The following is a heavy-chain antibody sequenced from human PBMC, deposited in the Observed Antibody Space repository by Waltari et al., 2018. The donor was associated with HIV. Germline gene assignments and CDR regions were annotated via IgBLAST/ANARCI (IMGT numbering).Heavy chain of an antibody. CDR3: ARDSPSGFGGILGL. CDR2: VYTTGSI. D-gene: IGHD3-16*01. J-gene: IGHJ4*02. CDR1: GAFVMRGSFF. Sequence: VQLKESGPGLGEPLTNLYLTCTFSGAFVMRGSFFWSWVRTPAGGGLEWICRVYTTGSIHYSTSRKKRVTISLDTSKNVLSLKLASVTAADTAFYYCARDSPSGFGGILGLWGQGLLVTVSS. V-gene: IGHV4-61*02.